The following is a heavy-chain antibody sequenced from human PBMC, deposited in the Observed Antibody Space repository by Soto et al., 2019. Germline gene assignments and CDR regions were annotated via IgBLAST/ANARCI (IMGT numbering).Heavy chain of an antibody. CDR3: ARGRNGMDV. J-gene: IGHJ6*02. V-gene: IGHV1-8*01. Sequence: QVQLVQSGAEVKKPGASVKVSCKASGDTFTNYDINWVRQATVQRLEWMGRMNPNIGNTGYAQKFQGRVTMTSNTSISTAYMALSSLRSEDTAVYYCARGRNGMDVWGQGTEDTLSS. CDR2: MNPNIGNT. CDR1: GDTFTNYD.